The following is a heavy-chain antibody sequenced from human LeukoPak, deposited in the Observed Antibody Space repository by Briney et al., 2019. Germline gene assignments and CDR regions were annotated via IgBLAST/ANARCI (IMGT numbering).Heavy chain of an antibody. CDR1: GFTFSSYE. CDR3: AREGPVGVVAVPRGYFDY. CDR2: ISSSGSTI. V-gene: IGHV3-48*03. Sequence: GGSLRLSCAASGFTFSSYEMNWVRQAPGKGLEWVSYISSSGSTIYYADSVKGRFTISRDNAKNSLYLQMNSLRAEDTAAYCCAREGPVGVVAVPRGYFDYWGQGTLVTVSS. J-gene: IGHJ4*02. D-gene: IGHD2-15*01.